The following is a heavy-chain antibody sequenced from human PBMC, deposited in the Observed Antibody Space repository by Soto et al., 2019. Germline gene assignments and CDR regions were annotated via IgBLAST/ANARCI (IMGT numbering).Heavy chain of an antibody. Sequence: GGSLRLSCAASGFTFSSYWMSWVRQAPGKGLEWVANIKQDGSEKYYVDSVKGRFTISRDNAKNSLYLQMNSLRAEDTAVYYCARDWDRYSSSWYAYWGQGTLVTVSS. V-gene: IGHV3-7*03. CDR1: GFTFSSYW. CDR3: ARDWDRYSSSWYAY. J-gene: IGHJ4*02. D-gene: IGHD6-13*01. CDR2: IKQDGSEK.